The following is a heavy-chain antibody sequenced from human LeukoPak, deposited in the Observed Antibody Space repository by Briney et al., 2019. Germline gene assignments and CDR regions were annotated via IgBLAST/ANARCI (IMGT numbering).Heavy chain of an antibody. CDR2: ISYDGSNK. CDR3: AKPQTRPTDYFGY. D-gene: IGHD4-17*01. V-gene: IGHV3-30*18. CDR1: GFTFSSYG. Sequence: GRSLRLSCAASGFTFSSYGMHWVRQAPGKGLEWVAVISYDGSNKYYADSVKGRFTISRDNSKNTLYLQMNSLRAEDTAVYYCAKPQTRPTDYFGYWGQGTLVTVSS. J-gene: IGHJ4*02.